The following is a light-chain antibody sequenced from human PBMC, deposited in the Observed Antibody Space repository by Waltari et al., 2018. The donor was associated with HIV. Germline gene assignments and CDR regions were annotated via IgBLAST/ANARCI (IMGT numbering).Light chain of an antibody. CDR2: EVN. J-gene: IGLJ1*01. Sequence: QSALTQPASVSGSPGQSITISCTGTYSDVGGCKSVSWYQQHPDKAPKLMIYEVNNRPSGVSSRVSGSKSGNTASLTISGLQAADEADYYCSSYTDSRPLYVFGTGTKVAVL. CDR3: SSYTDSRPLYV. V-gene: IGLV2-14*01. CDR1: YSDVGGCKS.